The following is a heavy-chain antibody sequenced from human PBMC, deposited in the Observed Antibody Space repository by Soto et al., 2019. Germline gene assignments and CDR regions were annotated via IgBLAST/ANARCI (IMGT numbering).Heavy chain of an antibody. Sequence: RLSCVASGFTFDDYAMHWVRQAPGKGLEWVSGISWKSGTIGYADSVKGRFTISRDSAKNSLYLQMNSLRPEDTALYYCAKGSYSSGWYYFDYWGQGSLVTVSS. D-gene: IGHD6-19*01. J-gene: IGHJ4*02. CDR1: GFTFDDYA. V-gene: IGHV3-9*01. CDR3: AKGSYSSGWYYFDY. CDR2: ISWKSGTI.